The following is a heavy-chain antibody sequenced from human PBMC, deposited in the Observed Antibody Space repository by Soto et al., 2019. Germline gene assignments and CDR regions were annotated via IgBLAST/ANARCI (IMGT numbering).Heavy chain of an antibody. D-gene: IGHD3-10*01. Sequence: QVQLVQSGAEVKKPGASVKVSCKASGYSFTSFPIHWVRQAPGQGLECMGWINAANGYTRYSPKFQGRVTITRDTSPPTAYMDLSSLTSEDTAVYYCARGGGLDHWGQGTLITVSS. J-gene: IGHJ4*02. V-gene: IGHV1-3*01. CDR1: GYSFTSFP. CDR3: ARGGGLDH. CDR2: INAANGYT.